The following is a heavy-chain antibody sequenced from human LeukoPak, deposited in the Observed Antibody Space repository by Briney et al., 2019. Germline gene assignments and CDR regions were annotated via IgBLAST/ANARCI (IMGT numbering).Heavy chain of an antibody. V-gene: IGHV1-69*04. CDR1: GGTFSSYA. CDR2: IIPIFGIA. D-gene: IGHD5-18*01. J-gene: IGHJ6*02. Sequence: SVKVSCKASGGTFSSYAISWVRQAPGQGLEWMGRIIPIFGIANYAQKFQGRVTITADKSTSTAYMELSSLRSEDTAVYYCATDTAVAGTYYYYGMDVWGQGTTVTVSS. CDR3: ATDTAVAGTYYYYGMDV.